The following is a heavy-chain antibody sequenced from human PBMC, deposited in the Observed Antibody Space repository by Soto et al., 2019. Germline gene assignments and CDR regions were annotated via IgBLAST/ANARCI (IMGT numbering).Heavy chain of an antibody. J-gene: IGHJ6*01. CDR1: GYSFTSYC. D-gene: IGHD3-10*01. CDR2: IDPSDSYT. Sequence: VESLKISCHVSGYSFTSYCIIWVLQMPGKGLEWMGRIDPSDSYTNYSPSFQGHVTISSDKSISTAYLQWRSLKASDTAMYYCARNVHGSGSYGYYGMDVWGQGTTVTVSS. V-gene: IGHV5-10-1*01. CDR3: ARNVHGSGSYGYYGMDV.